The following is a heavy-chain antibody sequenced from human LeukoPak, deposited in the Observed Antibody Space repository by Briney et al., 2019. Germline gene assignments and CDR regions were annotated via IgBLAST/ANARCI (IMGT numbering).Heavy chain of an antibody. J-gene: IGHJ3*02. CDR2: ISYDGSNK. CDR1: GFTFSSYG. Sequence: PGGSLRLSCAASGFTFSSYGMHWVRQAPGKGLEWVAVISYDGSNKYYADSVKGRFTISRDNSKNTLYLQMNSLRAEDTAVYYCAKYYYDSSGYYDAFDIWGQGTMVTVSS. V-gene: IGHV3-30*18. CDR3: AKYYYDSSGYYDAFDI. D-gene: IGHD3-22*01.